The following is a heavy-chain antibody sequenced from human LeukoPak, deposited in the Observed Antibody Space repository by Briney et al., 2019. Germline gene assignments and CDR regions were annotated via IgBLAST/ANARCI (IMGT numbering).Heavy chain of an antibody. Sequence: GGSLRLSCVASGFTFSSYWMSWVRQAPGKGLEWVAVISYDGSNKYYADSVKGRFTISRDNSKNTLYLQMNSLRAEDTAVYYCAKVKGGNYYDSSGYDSPDYWGQGTLVTVSS. CDR3: AKVKGGNYYDSSGYDSPDY. V-gene: IGHV3-30*18. D-gene: IGHD3-22*01. CDR1: GFTFSSYW. J-gene: IGHJ4*02. CDR2: ISYDGSNK.